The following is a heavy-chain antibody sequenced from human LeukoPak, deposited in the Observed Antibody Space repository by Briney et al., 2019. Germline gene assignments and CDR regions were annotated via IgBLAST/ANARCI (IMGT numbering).Heavy chain of an antibody. CDR2: INQDGSEK. D-gene: IGHD6-6*01. V-gene: IGHV3-7*03. CDR3: AKEVPYYSSSSGSYYFDY. CDR1: GFTFSSYW. Sequence: GGSLRLSCAASGFTFSSYWMNWVRQAPGKGLEWVANINQDGSEKYYVDSVKGRFTISRDNAKNSLYLQMNSLRAEDTAVYYCAKEVPYYSSSSGSYYFDYWGQGTLVTVSS. J-gene: IGHJ4*02.